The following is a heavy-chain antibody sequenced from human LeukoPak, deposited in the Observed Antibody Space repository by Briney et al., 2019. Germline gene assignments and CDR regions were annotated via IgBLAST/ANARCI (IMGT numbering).Heavy chain of an antibody. CDR2: IKQDGSEK. V-gene: IGHV3-7*01. D-gene: IGHD6-13*01. Sequence: PGGSLRLSCAASGFTFSSYWMSWVRQASGKGLEWVANIKQDGSEKYYVDSVKGRFTISRDNSKNTLYLQMNSLRAEDTAVYYCATEKAAAAPGGWVPFDYWGQGTLVTVSS. J-gene: IGHJ4*02. CDR3: ATEKAAAAPGGWVPFDY. CDR1: GFTFSSYW.